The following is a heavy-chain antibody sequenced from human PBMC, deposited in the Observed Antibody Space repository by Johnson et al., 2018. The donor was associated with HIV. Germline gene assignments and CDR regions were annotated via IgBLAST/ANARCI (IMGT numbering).Heavy chain of an antibody. V-gene: IGHV3-30*04. CDR2: ISYDGSNK. Sequence: QVKLVESGGGLVQPGGSLRLSCAASGFTFSNYAMHWVRQAPGTGLEWVVVISYDGSNKYFADSVKGRFTISRDNSKNSLYLKMNSLRAEDTAMYYCARQLGSDAFDIWGQGTMVTVSA. D-gene: IGHD7-27*01. CDR3: ARQLGSDAFDI. J-gene: IGHJ3*02. CDR1: GFTFSNYA.